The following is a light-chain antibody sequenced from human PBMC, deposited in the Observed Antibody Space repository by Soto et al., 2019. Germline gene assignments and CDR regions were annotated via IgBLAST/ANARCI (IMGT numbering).Light chain of an antibody. CDR1: QSVNKW. J-gene: IGKJ1*01. V-gene: IGKV1-5*01. CDR3: QQYNSYSPWT. CDR2: DAS. Sequence: DIHVTQSPCTLSASVGDRVTITCRGSQSVNKWLAWFQQKPGKVPKLLIFDASTLQTGVPSRFGGGGSGTEFTLTISGLEPDDFATYYCQQYNSYSPWTFGAGTKVDIK.